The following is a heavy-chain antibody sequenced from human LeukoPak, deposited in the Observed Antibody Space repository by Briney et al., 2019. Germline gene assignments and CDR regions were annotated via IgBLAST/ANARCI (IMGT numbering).Heavy chain of an antibody. V-gene: IGHV3-30*18. CDR1: GFTFSSYG. J-gene: IGHJ4*02. Sequence: GGSLRLSCAASGFTFSSYGMHWVRQAPGEGLEWVAAISHDGSNKFYADSVKGRFTISRDNSRNTLYLQMNSLRAEDRAVFHCAKDGYDGSGAYIDYWGQGTLVTVSS. CDR3: AKDGYDGSGAYIDY. D-gene: IGHD3-22*01. CDR2: ISHDGSNK.